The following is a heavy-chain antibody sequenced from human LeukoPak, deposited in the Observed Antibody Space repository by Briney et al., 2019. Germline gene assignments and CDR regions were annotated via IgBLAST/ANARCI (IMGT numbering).Heavy chain of an antibody. CDR1: GFTVSINY. CDR3: ARDGPYYYDSSGYYSGFDY. J-gene: IGHJ4*02. D-gene: IGHD3-22*01. CDR2: IYSGGST. Sequence: PGGSLRLSCAASGFTVSINYMSWVRQAPGKGLEWVSVIYSGGSTYYADSVKGRFTIPRDNSKNTLYLQMNSLRAEDTAVYYCARDGPYYYDSSGYYSGFDYWGQGTLVTVSS. V-gene: IGHV3-53*01.